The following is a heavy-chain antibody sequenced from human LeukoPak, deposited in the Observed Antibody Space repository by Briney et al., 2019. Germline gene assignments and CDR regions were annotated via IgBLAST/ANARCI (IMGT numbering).Heavy chain of an antibody. CDR1: TFTFSTYN. Sequence: GGSLRLSCAVSTFTFSTYNMNWVRHAPGKGLEWVSSISTTSHYIFYADSMKGRFVVSRDNAKNSLYLQMNSLRAEDTAVHYCARSGGSGTTRYFDFSGQGTLVTVSS. J-gene: IGHJ4*02. CDR2: ISTTSHYI. CDR3: ARSGGSGTTRYFDF. V-gene: IGHV3-21*01. D-gene: IGHD1-1*01.